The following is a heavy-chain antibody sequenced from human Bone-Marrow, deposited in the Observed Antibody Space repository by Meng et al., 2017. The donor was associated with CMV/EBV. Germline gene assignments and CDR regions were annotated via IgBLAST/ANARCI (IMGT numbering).Heavy chain of an antibody. CDR2: IYYSGST. CDR1: GGSISSYY. J-gene: IGHJ4*02. Sequence: SETLSLTCTVSGGSISSYYWSWIRQPPGKGLEWIGYIYYSGSTNYNPSLKSRVTISVDTSKNQFSLKLSSVTAADTAVYYCAREEYYDSSRFFDYWGQGTLVTVSS. D-gene: IGHD3-22*01. V-gene: IGHV4-59*01. CDR3: AREEYYDSSRFFDY.